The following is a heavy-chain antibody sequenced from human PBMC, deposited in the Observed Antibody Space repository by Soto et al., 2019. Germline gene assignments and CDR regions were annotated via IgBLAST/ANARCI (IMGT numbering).Heavy chain of an antibody. V-gene: IGHV4-31*03. Sequence: SETLSLTCTVSGGSISSGGYYWSWIRQHPGKGLEWIGYIYYSGSTYYNPSLKSRVTISVDTSKNQFSLKLSSVTAADTAVYYCARFVAIPYYFDYWGQGTLVTVSS. CDR1: GGSISSGGYY. J-gene: IGHJ4*02. D-gene: IGHD2-2*02. CDR3: ARFVAIPYYFDY. CDR2: IYYSGST.